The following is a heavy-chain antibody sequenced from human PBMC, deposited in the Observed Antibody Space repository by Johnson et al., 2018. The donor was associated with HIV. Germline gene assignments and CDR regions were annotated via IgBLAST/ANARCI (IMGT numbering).Heavy chain of an antibody. Sequence: EVQLVESGGGLVQPGGSLRLSCAASGFTFSSYAMSWVRQAPGKGLEWVSAISGSGGSTSYADSVKGRFTISRDNSKNTLYLQMNSLRAEDTAVYYRAKAGAVAGPGIDSVDIWGQGTMVTVSS. J-gene: IGHJ3*02. CDR1: GFTFSSYA. CDR2: ISGSGGST. V-gene: IGHV3-23*04. CDR3: AKAGAVAGPGIDSVDI. D-gene: IGHD6-19*01.